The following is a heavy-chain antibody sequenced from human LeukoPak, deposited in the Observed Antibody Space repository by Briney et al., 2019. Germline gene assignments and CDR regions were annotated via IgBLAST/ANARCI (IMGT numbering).Heavy chain of an antibody. CDR3: AKGYRNHLLILLDS. V-gene: IGHV3-48*01. Sequence: PGGSLRLSCAASGFTFSSYSMNWVRQAPGKGLEWVSYITSISTIYYADSVKGRFTISRDNAKNSLYLQMNSLRAEDTAVYYCAKGYRNHLLILLDSWGQGTLVTVSS. D-gene: IGHD3-16*01. J-gene: IGHJ5*01. CDR2: ITSISTI. CDR1: GFTFSSYS.